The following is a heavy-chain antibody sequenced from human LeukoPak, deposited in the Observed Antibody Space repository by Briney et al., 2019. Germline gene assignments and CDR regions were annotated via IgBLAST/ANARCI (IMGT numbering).Heavy chain of an antibody. Sequence: SGPTLVKPTQTLTLTCTFSGISLRNHGVGVGWIRQPPGKALEWIALFYWYVDKRYTPSLKSRLTITKATSKNQVVLTLTNMVPIDTATYYCARRGAGDHERLFDYWGQGTLVTVSS. CDR3: ARRGAGDHERLFDY. CDR1: GISLRNHGVG. V-gene: IGHV2-5*01. D-gene: IGHD4-17*01. J-gene: IGHJ4*02. CDR2: FYWYVDK.